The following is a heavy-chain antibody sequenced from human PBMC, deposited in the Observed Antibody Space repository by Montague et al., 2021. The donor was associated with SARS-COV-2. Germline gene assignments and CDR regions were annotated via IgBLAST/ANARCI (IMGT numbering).Heavy chain of an antibody. Sequence: SLRLSCAASGFTFSYYVMSWVRQAPGKGLEWVSAISGSGGSTYYADSVEGRFTISRDNSENTLYLQMNNLRAEDTAVYYCANRGIAAAGSYRYYFDYWGQGTLVTVSS. CDR3: ANRGIAAAGSYRYYFDY. V-gene: IGHV3-23*01. CDR1: GFTFSYYV. D-gene: IGHD6-13*01. J-gene: IGHJ4*02. CDR2: ISGSGGST.